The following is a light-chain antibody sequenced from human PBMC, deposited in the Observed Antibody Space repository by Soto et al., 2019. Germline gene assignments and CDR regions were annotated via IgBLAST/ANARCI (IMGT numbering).Light chain of an antibody. CDR2: GAS. J-gene: IGKJ1*01. V-gene: IGKV3-20*01. Sequence: EIVLTQSPGTLSLSPGESATLSCRASQSVNSNYVAWYRQKPGQTPRLLIYGASHMATGIPDRFRGSGSGTDFTLTINRLEPEDFAVYFCQQYGNSPQTFGQGTKVEIK. CDR3: QQYGNSPQT. CDR1: QSVNSNY.